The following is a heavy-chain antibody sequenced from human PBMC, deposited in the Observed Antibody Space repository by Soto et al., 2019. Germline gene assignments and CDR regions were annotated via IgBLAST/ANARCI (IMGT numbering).Heavy chain of an antibody. CDR3: ARAMTMTLARIFGMDV. CDR2: IFYDGSND. V-gene: IGHV3-33*08. CDR1: GFFFQNYA. Sequence: PGGSLRLSCAGSGFFFQNYAMHWVRLAPGKGLEWVAYIFYDGSNDNYADSVKGRFTVSRDNSEGMMYLQMNNLRVEDTGVYFCARAMTMTLARIFGMDVWGQGTTVTVSS. J-gene: IGHJ6*02. D-gene: IGHD3-3*01.